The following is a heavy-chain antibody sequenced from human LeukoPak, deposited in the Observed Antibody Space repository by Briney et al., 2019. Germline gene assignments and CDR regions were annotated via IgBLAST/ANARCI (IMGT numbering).Heavy chain of an antibody. CDR1: GFTFSDYY. Sequence: PGGSLRLSCAASGFTFSDYYMSWIHQAPGKGLEWVSHISSSSSYTNYADSVKGRFTISRDNAKNSLYLQMNSLRAEDTAVYYCARDRHAVVTESNDAFDIWGQGTMVTVSS. CDR3: ARDRHAVVTESNDAFDI. J-gene: IGHJ3*02. D-gene: IGHD2-21*02. V-gene: IGHV3-11*05. CDR2: ISSSSSYT.